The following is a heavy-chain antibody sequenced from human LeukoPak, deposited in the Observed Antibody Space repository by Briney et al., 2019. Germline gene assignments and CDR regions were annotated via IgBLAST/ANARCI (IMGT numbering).Heavy chain of an antibody. J-gene: IGHJ4*02. V-gene: IGHV3-7*01. D-gene: IGHD3-22*01. CDR2: IRPDGSGT. Sequence: GGSLRLSCAASGFSFSNFWMRWVRQAPGKGRGWVANIRPDGSGTDYVDSVKGRFTISRDNAKNSLYLQMNSLRAGDTAVYYCARDSSGYFDYWGQGALVTVSS. CDR1: GFSFSNFW. CDR3: ARDSSGYFDY.